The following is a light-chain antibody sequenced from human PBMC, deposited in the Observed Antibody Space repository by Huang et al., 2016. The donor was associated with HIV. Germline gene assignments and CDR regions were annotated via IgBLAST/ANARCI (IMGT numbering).Light chain of an antibody. CDR3: QHYNNWPWWT. Sequence: EVVMTQSPAILSVSPGERATLSCRASQSVTSNLAWYQQKPGQAPRLLIYSASTRATGIPARCSGSGSGTEFTLTISSLQSEDFAVYYCQHYNNWPWWTFGQATKVEIK. V-gene: IGKV3-15*01. J-gene: IGKJ1*01. CDR2: SAS. CDR1: QSVTSN.